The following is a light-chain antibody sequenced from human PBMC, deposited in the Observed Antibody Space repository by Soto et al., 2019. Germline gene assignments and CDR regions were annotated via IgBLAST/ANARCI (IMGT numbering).Light chain of an antibody. J-gene: IGLJ1*01. CDR3: SSYTSSSTRV. CDR2: EVS. Sequence: QSALTQPASVSGSPGQSITISCTGTSSDVGGYNYVSWYQQHPGKAPKLLIYEVSNRPSGVSNRFSGSKSGNTASLTISGLQAEDEAAYCRSSYTSSSTRVFGTGTKLTVL. CDR1: SSDVGGYNY. V-gene: IGLV2-14*01.